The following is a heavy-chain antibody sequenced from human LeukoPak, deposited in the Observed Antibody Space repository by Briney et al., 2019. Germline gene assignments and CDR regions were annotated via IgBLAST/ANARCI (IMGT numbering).Heavy chain of an antibody. V-gene: IGHV4-59*08. D-gene: IGHD3-22*01. CDR3: ARRYYYHTSGYNWYYFDY. J-gene: IGHJ4*02. CDR1: GGSISNSY. CDR2: ISYSGST. Sequence: SETLSLTCIVSGGSISNSYWSFIRQPPGRGLEWIGYISYSGSTYYNPSLKSRAAISLHTSNNEFSLKLTSVTAADTAIYYCARRYYYHTSGYNWYYFDYWGQGTLVTVSS.